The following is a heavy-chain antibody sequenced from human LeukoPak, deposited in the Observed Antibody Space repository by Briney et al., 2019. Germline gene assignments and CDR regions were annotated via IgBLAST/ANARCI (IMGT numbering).Heavy chain of an antibody. J-gene: IGHJ5*02. D-gene: IGHD3-9*01. CDR2: IYYSGST. V-gene: IGHV4-59*08. CDR1: GGSISSYH. CDR3: ARGRYSPLDP. Sequence: PSETLSLTCTVSGGSISSYHWSWIRQPPGKGLEWIGYIYYSGSTNYNPSLKSRVTISVDTSKNQFSLKLSSVTAADTAVYYCARGRYSPLDPWGQGTLVTVSS.